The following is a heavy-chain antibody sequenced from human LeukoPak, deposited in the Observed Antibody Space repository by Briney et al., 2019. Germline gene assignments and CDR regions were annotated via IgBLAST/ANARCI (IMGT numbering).Heavy chain of an antibody. CDR1: GFTFSDYS. J-gene: IGHJ3*02. CDR2: ISTSSSAI. Sequence: PGGSLRLSCAASGFTFSDYSINWVRQAPGKGLEWLSYISTSSSAIYYADSLKGRFIISRDNAKNSLYLQMNDLSAEDTAVYYCAKDFGSAVAGTAFDIWGQGTMVTVSS. V-gene: IGHV3-48*01. CDR3: AKDFGSAVAGTAFDI. D-gene: IGHD6-19*01.